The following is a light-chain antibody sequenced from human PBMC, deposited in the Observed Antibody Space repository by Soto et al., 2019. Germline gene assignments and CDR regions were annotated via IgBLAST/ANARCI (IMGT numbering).Light chain of an antibody. J-gene: IGKJ2*01. CDR2: KAS. CDR1: QDINIW. V-gene: IGKV1-5*03. Sequence: DIQMTQSPSTLSASVGDRVTITCRASQDINIWLAWYQQKPGKAPKLLIYKASTLERGVPSRFIGSGSGTDFTLAISSLQPDDFATYYCHQYSSDSTTFGQGTRL. CDR3: HQYSSDSTT.